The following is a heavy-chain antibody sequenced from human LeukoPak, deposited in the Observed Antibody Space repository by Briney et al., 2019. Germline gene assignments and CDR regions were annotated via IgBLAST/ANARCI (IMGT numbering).Heavy chain of an antibody. D-gene: IGHD4-17*01. J-gene: IGHJ4*02. CDR2: IKSKTDGGTT. CDR1: GFTSSNAW. Sequence: PGGSLRLSCAASGFTSSNAWMSWVRQAPRKGLEWVGRIKSKTDGGTTDYAAPVKGRFTISRDDSKNTLYLQMNSLKTEDTAVYYCTTDHKDYGDYADYWGQGTLVTVSS. CDR3: TTDHKDYGDYADY. V-gene: IGHV3-15*01.